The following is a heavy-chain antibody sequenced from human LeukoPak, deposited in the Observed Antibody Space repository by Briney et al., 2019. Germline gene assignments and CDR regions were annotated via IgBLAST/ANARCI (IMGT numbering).Heavy chain of an antibody. J-gene: IGHJ4*02. CDR1: GGSFSGYY. CDR3: ARVGVGSGYEDYFDY. V-gene: IGHV4-34*01. D-gene: IGHD5-12*01. Sequence: SETLSLTCAVYGGSFSGYYWSWIRQPPGKGLEWIGEINHSGSTNYNPSLKSRVTISVDTSKNQFSLKLSSVTAADTAVYYCARVGVGSGYEDYFDYWGQGTLVTVSS. CDR2: INHSGST.